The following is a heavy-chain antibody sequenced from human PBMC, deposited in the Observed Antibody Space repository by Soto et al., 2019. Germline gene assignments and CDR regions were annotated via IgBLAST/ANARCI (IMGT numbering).Heavy chain of an antibody. J-gene: IGHJ1*01. Sequence: SETLSLTCAVSGGSISSGGYSWSWIRQPPGKGLEWIGYIYHSGSTYYNPSLKSRVTISVDRSKNQFSLELSSVTAADTAVYYCATFDVDTAMAHWGQGTLVTVSS. CDR3: ATFDVDTAMAH. CDR1: GGSISSGGYS. V-gene: IGHV4-30-2*01. CDR2: IYHSGST. D-gene: IGHD5-18*01.